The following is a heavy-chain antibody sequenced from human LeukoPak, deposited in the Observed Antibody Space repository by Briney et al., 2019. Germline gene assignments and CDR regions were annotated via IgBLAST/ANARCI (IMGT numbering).Heavy chain of an antibody. V-gene: IGHV1-8*01. J-gene: IGHJ2*01. D-gene: IGHD6-19*01. CDR2: MNPNSGNT. CDR3: ARGNVLGSGWYEDWYFDL. Sequence: ASVKVSCTASGYTFTSYDINWVRQATGQGLEWMGWMNPNSGNTGYAQKFQGRVTMTRNTSISTAYMELSSLRSEDTAVYYCARGNVLGSGWYEDWYFDLWGRGTLVTVSS. CDR1: GYTFTSYD.